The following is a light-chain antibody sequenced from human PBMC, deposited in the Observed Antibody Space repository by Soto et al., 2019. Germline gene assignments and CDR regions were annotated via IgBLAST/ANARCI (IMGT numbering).Light chain of an antibody. J-gene: IGKJ3*01. V-gene: IGKV3-20*01. CDR2: GAS. CDR1: QSVSSSY. Sequence: IVLTQSPGTLSLSPGERATLSCRARQSVSSSYLAWYQQKPGQAPRLLIYGASSRATGIPDRFSVSASGTDFTLTISRLEPEDFAVYYCQHYGTSALFGPGTKVDIK. CDR3: QHYGTSAL.